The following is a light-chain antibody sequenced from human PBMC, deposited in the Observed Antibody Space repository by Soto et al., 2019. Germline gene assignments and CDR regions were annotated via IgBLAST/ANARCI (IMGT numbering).Light chain of an antibody. J-gene: IGLJ1*01. CDR1: SSNIGGTNY. CDR3: ASWDDRLKGYV. CDR2: SNN. Sequence: QSVLTQPPSASGTPGQKVFISCSGSSSNIGGTNYAYWYQQPPGAAPKLLMHSNNLRPSGVPERISGSKFGTAASLAISGLRSEDEAVYYCASWDDRLKGYVFGTGTKVTVL. V-gene: IGLV1-47*02.